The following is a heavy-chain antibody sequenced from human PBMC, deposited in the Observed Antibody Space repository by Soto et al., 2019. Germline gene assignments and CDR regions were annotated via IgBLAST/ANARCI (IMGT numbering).Heavy chain of an antibody. CDR2: ISGRGVNT. D-gene: IGHD3-16*01. J-gene: IGHJ4*02. V-gene: IGHV3-23*01. CDR3: AKDRDYYENSYYFDY. CDR1: GFTINSPA. Sequence: GGSLRLSCATSGFTINSPALSWVRQAPGRRLEWVSTISGRGVNTYYADSVKGRFTISRDNSKNTLYLQMNSLRAEDTAMYYCAKDRDYYENSYYFDYWGPGTLVTVSS.